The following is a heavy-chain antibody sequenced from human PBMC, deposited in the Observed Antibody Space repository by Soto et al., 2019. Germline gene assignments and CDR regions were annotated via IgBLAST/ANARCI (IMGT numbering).Heavy chain of an antibody. D-gene: IGHD3-3*01. CDR1: GYTFTGDY. CDR2: INPNSGGT. V-gene: IGHV1-2*02. Sequence: ASVKVSCKASGYTFTGDYMHWVRQAPGQGLEWMGWINPNSGGTNYAQKFQGRVTMTRDTSISTAYMELSRLRSDDTAVYYCASDLRSIPIFRVHHYYYYGIDVCGQRTTFTVPS. CDR3: ASDLRSIPIFRVHHYYYYGIDV. J-gene: IGHJ6*02.